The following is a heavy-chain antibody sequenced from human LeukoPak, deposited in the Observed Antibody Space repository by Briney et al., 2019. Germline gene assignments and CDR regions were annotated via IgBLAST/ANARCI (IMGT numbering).Heavy chain of an antibody. CDR1: GFTFSSYW. Sequence: GGSLRLSCAASGFTFSSYWMNWVRQAPGKGLEWVANIKQDGSEKYYVDSVKGRFTISRDNAKNSLYLQVNSLRAEDTAVYYCARVAGSGYYYFSDYWGQGTQVTVSS. J-gene: IGHJ4*02. V-gene: IGHV3-7*01. CDR2: IKQDGSEK. CDR3: ARVAGSGYYYFSDY. D-gene: IGHD3-22*01.